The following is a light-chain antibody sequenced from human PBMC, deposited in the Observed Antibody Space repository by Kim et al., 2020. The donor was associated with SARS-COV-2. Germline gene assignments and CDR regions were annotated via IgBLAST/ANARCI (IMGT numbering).Light chain of an antibody. CDR2: QDS. Sequence: SVAPGQTASITCSGDKLGDKYACWYQQKPGQSPVLVIYQDSKGPAGIPERFSGSNSGNTATLNISGTQAMDEADYYCQAWDSSTVVFGGGTQRTVL. CDR3: QAWDSSTVV. J-gene: IGLJ2*01. CDR1: KLGDKY. V-gene: IGLV3-1*01.